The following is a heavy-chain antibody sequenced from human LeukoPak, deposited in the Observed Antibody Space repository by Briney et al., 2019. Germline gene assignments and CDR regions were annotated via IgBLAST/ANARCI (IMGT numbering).Heavy chain of an antibody. V-gene: IGHV1-58*02. CDR2: IVVGSGNT. J-gene: IGHJ6*03. Sequence: ASVKVSCKASVLTFTSSAMQWVRQARGHRLEWIGWIVVGSGNTNYAQKFQERVTITRDMSTSTAHMELSSLRSEDTAVYYCAAGQVYCSSTSCYKGYYYYYMDVWGKGTTVTVSS. CDR3: AAGQVYCSSTSCYKGYYYYYMDV. D-gene: IGHD2-2*02. CDR1: VLTFTSSA.